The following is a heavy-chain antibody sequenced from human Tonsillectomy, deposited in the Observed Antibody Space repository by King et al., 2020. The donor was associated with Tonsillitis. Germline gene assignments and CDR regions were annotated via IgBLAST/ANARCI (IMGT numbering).Heavy chain of an antibody. CDR3: ARVQLTTGHYFDY. Sequence: QLVQSGAELKKPGESLKISCKASGYSSTKYSIGWVRQMPGKGLEWMGIIYIGDSDARYSPSIQGQVTFSADRSISTAYLQWNSLKASDTAMYYCARVQLTTGHYFDYWDQGTLVTVSS. D-gene: IGHD4-17*01. V-gene: IGHV5-51*01. J-gene: IGHJ4*02. CDR1: GYSSTKYS. CDR2: IYIGDSDA.